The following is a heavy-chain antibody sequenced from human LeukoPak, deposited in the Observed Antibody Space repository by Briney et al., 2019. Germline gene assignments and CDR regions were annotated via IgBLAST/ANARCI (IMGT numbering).Heavy chain of an antibody. J-gene: IGHJ4*02. D-gene: IGHD3-9*01. Sequence: AXGQRLXXXGWIVVGSGNTNYAQKFQERVTITRDMSTSTAYMELSSLRSEDTAVYYCAAVRYFDWYNFDYWGQGTLVTVSS. V-gene: IGHV1-58*01. CDR2: IVVGSGNT. CDR3: AAVRYFDWYNFDY.